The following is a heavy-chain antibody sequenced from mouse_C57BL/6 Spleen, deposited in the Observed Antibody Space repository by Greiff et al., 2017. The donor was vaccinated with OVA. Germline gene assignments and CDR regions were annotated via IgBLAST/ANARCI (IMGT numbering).Heavy chain of an antibody. D-gene: IGHD4-1*01. Sequence: VPLQQSGAELVRPGTSVKVSCKASGYAFTTYLIEWVKQRPGQGLEWIGVLNPGSGGTNYNEKFKGKATLTADKSSSTAYMQLSSLTSEDSAVYFCARRGTGLDYWGQGTTLTVSS. CDR1: GYAFTTYL. CDR2: LNPGSGGT. CDR3: ARRGTGLDY. J-gene: IGHJ2*01. V-gene: IGHV1-54*01.